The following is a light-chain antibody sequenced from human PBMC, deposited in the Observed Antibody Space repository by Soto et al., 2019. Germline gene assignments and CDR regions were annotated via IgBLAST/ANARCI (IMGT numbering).Light chain of an antibody. Sequence: EIVLTQSPATLSLSPGERATLSCRASQSVSSYLAWYQQKPGQAPRLLIYGASTRATGVPDRFSGTGSGTEFTLTISSLKSEDYAVYYCQQYKSWPPITFGQGTRLEIK. V-gene: IGKV3-15*01. CDR3: QQYKSWPPIT. CDR1: QSVSSY. CDR2: GAS. J-gene: IGKJ5*01.